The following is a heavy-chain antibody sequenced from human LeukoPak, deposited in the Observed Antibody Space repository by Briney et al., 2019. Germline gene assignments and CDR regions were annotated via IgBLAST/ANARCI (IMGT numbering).Heavy chain of an antibody. V-gene: IGHV3-11*01. CDR1: GFTFSDYY. CDR2: ISSSGSTI. J-gene: IGHJ4*02. Sequence: KPGGSLRLSCAASGFTFSDYYMSWIRQAPGKGLEWVSYISSSGSTIYYADSVKGRFTISRDNAKNSLYLQMNSLRAEDTAVYYCARELPPLPRSYADYWGQGTLVTVSS. CDR3: ARELPPLPRSYADY. D-gene: IGHD1-26*01.